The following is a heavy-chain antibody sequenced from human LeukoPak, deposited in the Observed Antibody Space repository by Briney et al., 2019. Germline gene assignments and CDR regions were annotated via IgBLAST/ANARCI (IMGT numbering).Heavy chain of an antibody. D-gene: IGHD2-21*02. Sequence: GGSLRVSCAGSGFTVSNSAMYWVRQTPGNRLVWVAVISYDGSNKDYADSMKGRFTISRDNSKNTLYLQMNSLGAEDMAVYYCARSVVVPPTFDYWGQGTLVTVSS. CDR3: ARSVVVPPTFDY. V-gene: IGHV3-30*19. J-gene: IGHJ4*02. CDR2: ISYDGSNK. CDR1: GFTVSNSA.